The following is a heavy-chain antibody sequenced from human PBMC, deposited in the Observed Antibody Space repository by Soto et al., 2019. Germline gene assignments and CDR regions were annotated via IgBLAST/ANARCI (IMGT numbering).Heavy chain of an antibody. CDR3: ASKGGYSGIGY. Sequence: GGSLRLSCAASGFTFSSYGMHWVRQAPGKGLEWVAVISYDGSNKYYADSVKGRFTISRDNSKNTLYLQMNSLRAEDTAVDYCASKGGYSGIGYWGQGTLVTVSS. D-gene: IGHD5-12*01. V-gene: IGHV3-30*03. CDR2: ISYDGSNK. J-gene: IGHJ4*02. CDR1: GFTFSSYG.